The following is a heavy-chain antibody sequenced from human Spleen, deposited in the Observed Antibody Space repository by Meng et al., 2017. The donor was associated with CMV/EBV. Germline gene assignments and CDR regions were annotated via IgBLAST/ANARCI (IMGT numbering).Heavy chain of an antibody. V-gene: IGHV3-30-3*01. J-gene: IGHJ3*02. CDR2: ISYDGSNK. Sequence: GESLKISCAASGFTFSSYTMHWVRQAPGKGLEWVAVISYDGSNKYYADSVKGRFTISRDNSKNTLYLQMNSLRAEDTAVYYCVKDRVAYVEQWLVIGAFEIWGQGTMVTVSS. CDR1: GFTFSSYT. D-gene: IGHD6-19*01. CDR3: VKDRVAYVEQWLVIGAFEI.